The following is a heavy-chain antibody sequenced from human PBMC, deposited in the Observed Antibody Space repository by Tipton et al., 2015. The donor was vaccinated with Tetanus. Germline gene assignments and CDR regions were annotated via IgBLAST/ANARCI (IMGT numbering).Heavy chain of an antibody. Sequence: QLVQSGAEVKKPGESLKISCQGSGYNFNLYWIAWVRQMPGKGLEYMGIIYPGDSDTRYSPSFQGQVTISADKSTSTAYLQWGRLKASDTAIYYCARRVGYWGRFDYWGQGTLVTVSS. J-gene: IGHJ4*02. CDR2: IYPGDSDT. CDR3: ARRVGYWGRFDY. CDR1: GYNFNLYW. V-gene: IGHV5-51*01. D-gene: IGHD7-27*01.